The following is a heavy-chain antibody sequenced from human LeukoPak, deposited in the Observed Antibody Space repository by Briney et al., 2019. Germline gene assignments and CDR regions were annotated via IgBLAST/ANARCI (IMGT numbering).Heavy chain of an antibody. Sequence: PGGSLRLSCAASGFTFDDYSMHWVRQAPGKGLEWVAVIWYDGSNKYYADSVKGRFTISRDNSKNTLYLQMNSLRAEDTAVYYCARFGGFGAFDIWGQGTMVTVSS. CDR2: IWYDGSNK. D-gene: IGHD3-10*01. J-gene: IGHJ3*02. CDR1: GFTFDDYS. CDR3: ARFGGFGAFDI. V-gene: IGHV3-33*08.